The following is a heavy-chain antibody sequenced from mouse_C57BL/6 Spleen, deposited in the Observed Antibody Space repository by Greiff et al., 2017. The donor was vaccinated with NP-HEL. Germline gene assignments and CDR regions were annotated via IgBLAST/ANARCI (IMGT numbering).Heavy chain of an antibody. V-gene: IGHV1-9*01. D-gene: IGHD1-1*01. CDR2: ILPGSGCT. Sequence: QVQLKESGAELMKPGASVKLSCKATGYTFTGYWIEWVKQRPGHGLEWIGEILPGSGCTNYNEKFKGKATFTADTSTNTAYMQLSSLTTEDSAIYYCARGSDYYGSSLYYFDYWGQGTTLTVSS. CDR3: ARGSDYYGSSLYYFDY. J-gene: IGHJ2*01. CDR1: GYTFTGYW.